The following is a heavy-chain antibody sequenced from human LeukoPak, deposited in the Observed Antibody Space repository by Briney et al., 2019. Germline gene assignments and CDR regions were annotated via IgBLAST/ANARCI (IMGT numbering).Heavy chain of an antibody. V-gene: IGHV4-59*08. CDR2: VYYSENT. J-gene: IGHJ4*02. CDR3: TRRVVVTGTPKAYFDY. D-gene: IGHD2-2*01. Sequence: PSETLSLTCSVSGGSISGYYWSWIRQPPGKELEWIGYVYYSENTKYNPSLESRVTISLDTSKNQFSLKLNSVTTADTAVYFCTRRVVVTGTPKAYFDYWGQGILVTVSS. CDR1: GGSISGYY.